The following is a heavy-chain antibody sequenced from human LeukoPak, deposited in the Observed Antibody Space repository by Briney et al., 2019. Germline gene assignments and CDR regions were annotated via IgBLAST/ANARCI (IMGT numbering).Heavy chain of an antibody. CDR1: GFTFCSYA. J-gene: IGHJ4*02. CDR3: AKTGVGYCTGGSCSAADY. V-gene: IGHV3-23*01. D-gene: IGHD2-15*01. CDR2: ISGSGGST. Sequence: GGSLRLSCAASGFTFCSYAMSWVRQAPGKGLEWVSAISGSGGSTNYADSVKGRFTISRDNSKNTLYLQMNSLRAEDTAVFYCAKTGVGYCTGGSCSAADYWGQGTLVTVPS.